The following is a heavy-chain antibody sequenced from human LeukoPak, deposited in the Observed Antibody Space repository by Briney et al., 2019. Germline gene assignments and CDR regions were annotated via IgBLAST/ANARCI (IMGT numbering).Heavy chain of an antibody. D-gene: IGHD3-3*01. CDR3: ARAHWSGYYTYYFDY. CDR2: IIPIFGTA. CDR1: GGTFSSYA. J-gene: IGHJ4*02. Sequence: GASVKVSCKASGGTFSSYAISWVRQAPGQGLEWMGGIIPIFGTANYAQKFQGRVTITTDESTSTAYMELSSLRSEDTAVYYCARAHWSGYYTYYFDYGGQGTLVTVSS. V-gene: IGHV1-69*05.